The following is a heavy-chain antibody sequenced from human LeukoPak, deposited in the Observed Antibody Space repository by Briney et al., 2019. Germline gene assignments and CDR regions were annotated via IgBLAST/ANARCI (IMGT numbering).Heavy chain of an antibody. CDR3: ARDGRSWSRWSSFDY. V-gene: IGHV3-53*05. D-gene: IGHD6-13*01. CDR1: GFTVSSNY. Sequence: GGSLRLSCAASGFTVSSNYMSWVRQAPGKGLEWVSVIYSGGSTYYADSVKGRSTISRDNSKNTLYLQMNSLRAEDTAVYYCARDGRSWSRWSSFDYCGPRTLLTVSS. CDR2: IYSGGST. J-gene: IGHJ4*02.